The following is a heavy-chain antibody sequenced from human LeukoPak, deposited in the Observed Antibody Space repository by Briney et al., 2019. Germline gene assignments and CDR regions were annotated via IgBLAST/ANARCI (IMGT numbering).Heavy chain of an antibody. D-gene: IGHD7-27*01. CDR2: IRYDGSSK. CDR3: AKDRAQLGTLIRGVFDY. Sequence: QPGGSLRLSCAASGFTFSSYGIHWVRQAPGKGLEWVAFIRYDGSSKYYADSVKGRFTISRDTSKNTLYLQMNSLRAEDTAVYYCAKDRAQLGTLIRGVFDYWGQGTLVTVSS. J-gene: IGHJ4*02. V-gene: IGHV3-30*02. CDR1: GFTFSSYG.